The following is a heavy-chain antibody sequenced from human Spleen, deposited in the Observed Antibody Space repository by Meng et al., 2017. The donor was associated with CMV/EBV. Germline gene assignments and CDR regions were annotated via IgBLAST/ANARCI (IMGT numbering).Heavy chain of an antibody. CDR2: IHHSGTT. J-gene: IGHJ4*02. V-gene: IGHV4-4*02. D-gene: IGHD2-2*01. CDR1: GGSISSSKW. Sequence: GSLRLSCVVSGGSISSSKWWSWVRQPPGKGLEWIGAIHHSGTTNYNTSLKSRVTISVDTSKNQFSLKLSSVTAADTAVYYCARVLIVVVPADSYYFDYWGQGTLVTVSS. CDR3: ARVLIVVVPADSYYFDY.